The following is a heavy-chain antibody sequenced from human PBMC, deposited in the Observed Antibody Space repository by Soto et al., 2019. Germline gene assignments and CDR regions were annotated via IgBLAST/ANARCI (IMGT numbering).Heavy chain of an antibody. V-gene: IGHV1-2*04. CDR1: GYTFTDYY. CDR2: INPNSGVT. Sequence: QVQPVQSGAEAKKPGASVKVSCKASGYTFTDYYMHWVRQAPGQGLEWMGWINPNSGVTNYAQKFQDWVTMTRDTSISTAYMELRRLRSDDTAVYYCAREGGYSSGLGIDYWGQGTLVTVSS. D-gene: IGHD6-19*01. J-gene: IGHJ4*02. CDR3: AREGGYSSGLGIDY.